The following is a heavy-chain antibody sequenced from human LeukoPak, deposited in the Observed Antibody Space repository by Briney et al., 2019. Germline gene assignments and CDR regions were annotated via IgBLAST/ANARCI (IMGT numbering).Heavy chain of an antibody. D-gene: IGHD3-22*01. J-gene: IGHJ4*02. Sequence: GGSLRLSCAASGFTFSSYGMHWVRQAPGKGLEWVAVISYDGSNKYYADSVKGRCTISRDNSKNTRYLQMNSLRAEDTAVYYCAKDSQIYDSRYYFDYWGQGTLVTVSS. CDR1: GFTFSSYG. CDR3: AKDSQIYDSRYYFDY. V-gene: IGHV3-30*18. CDR2: ISYDGSNK.